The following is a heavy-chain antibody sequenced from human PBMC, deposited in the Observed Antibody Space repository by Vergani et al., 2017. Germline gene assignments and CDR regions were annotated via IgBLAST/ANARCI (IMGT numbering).Heavy chain of an antibody. CDR2: IYYSGST. J-gene: IGHJ2*01. CDR1: GGSVYNSRYY. D-gene: IGHD3-22*01. V-gene: IGHV4-39*02. Sequence: QLQLQESGPGLVKPSETLSLTCTVSGGSVYNSRYYWGWIRQPPGKGLEWIASIYYSGSTYYNPSLMRRVTISVDAPNNQFSLKLRSVTASDTAVYYCARDLMAYYYDSSGSTLYWYFDLWGRGTLVTVSS. CDR3: ARDLMAYYYDSSGSTLYWYFDL.